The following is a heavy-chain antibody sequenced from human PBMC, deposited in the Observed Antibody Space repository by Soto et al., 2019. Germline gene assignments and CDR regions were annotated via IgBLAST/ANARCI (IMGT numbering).Heavy chain of an antibody. D-gene: IGHD6-6*01. CDR2: INHSGST. CDR1: GGSFSGYY. V-gene: IGHV4-34*01. J-gene: IGHJ4*02. Sequence: QVQLQQWGAGLLKPSETLSLTCAVYGGSFSGYYWSWIRQPPGKGLEWIGEINHSGSTNYNPSLKSLVTITVDTSKNQFSLKLSSVTAADTAVYYCARGRRRAARAGTKYYFDYWGQGTLVTVSS. CDR3: ARGRRRAARAGTKYYFDY.